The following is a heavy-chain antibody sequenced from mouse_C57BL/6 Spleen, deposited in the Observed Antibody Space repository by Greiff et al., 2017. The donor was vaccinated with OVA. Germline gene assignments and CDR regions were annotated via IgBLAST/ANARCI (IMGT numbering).Heavy chain of an antibody. CDR3: ARYDGNGDWFAY. CDR1: GYTFTSYW. D-gene: IGHD2-1*01. J-gene: IGHJ3*01. CDR2: IDPSSGGT. V-gene: IGHV1-72*01. Sequence: VQLQQSGAELVKPGASVKLSCKASGYTFTSYWMHWVQQTPGRGLEWIGRIDPSSGGTYYTEKFKSKVTLSVDKASSTPFMQLSSLTSEDSAVYYCARYDGNGDWFAYWGQGTLVTVSA.